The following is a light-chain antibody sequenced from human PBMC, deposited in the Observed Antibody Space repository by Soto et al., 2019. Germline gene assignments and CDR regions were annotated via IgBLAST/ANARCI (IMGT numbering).Light chain of an antibody. CDR1: SSDVGRYNY. CDR2: EVS. V-gene: IGLV2-14*01. Sequence: QSVLTQPASVSGSPGQSITISCTGTSSDVGRYNYVSWYQQHPGKAPKLMIYEVSNRPSGVSDRFSGSKSGNTASLTISGLQAEEEADYYCSSYTSSTTYVFGTGTKVTVL. J-gene: IGLJ1*01. CDR3: SSYTSSTTYV.